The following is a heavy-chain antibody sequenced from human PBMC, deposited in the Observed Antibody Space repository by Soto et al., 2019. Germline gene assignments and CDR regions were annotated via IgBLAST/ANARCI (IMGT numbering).Heavy chain of an antibody. Sequence: ASVKVSCKASGYTFTSTYLTWVRQAPGRGLEWVGWISPDNGNTNYAQKLQGRVTMTTDTSTNTVYLELRSLRPDDTAVYYCARALWFGELSNYYYGMDVWGQGTTVTVSS. CDR2: ISPDNGNT. CDR1: GYTFTSTY. V-gene: IGHV1-18*01. J-gene: IGHJ6*02. D-gene: IGHD3-10*01. CDR3: ARALWFGELSNYYYGMDV.